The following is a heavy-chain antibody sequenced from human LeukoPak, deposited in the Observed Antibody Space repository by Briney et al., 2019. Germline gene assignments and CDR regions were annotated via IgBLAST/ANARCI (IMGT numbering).Heavy chain of an antibody. D-gene: IGHD5-12*01. CDR2: ISGSGGST. CDR1: GFTFSSYD. J-gene: IGHJ4*02. Sequence: GGSLRLSCAASGFTFSSYDMTWVRQAPGKGLEWVSAISGSGGSTYYADSVKGRFTISRDNSKNTLHLQMNSLRAEDTAVYYCAKDRPPVATIDWGQGTLVTVSS. V-gene: IGHV3-23*01. CDR3: AKDRPPVATID.